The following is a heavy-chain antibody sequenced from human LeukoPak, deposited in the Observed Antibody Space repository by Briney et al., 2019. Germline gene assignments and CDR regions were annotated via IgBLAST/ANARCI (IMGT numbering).Heavy chain of an antibody. D-gene: IGHD3-9*01. Sequence: GESLKISCKGSGYSFTSYWIGWVRQMPGKGLEWMGIIYPGDSDTRYSPSFQGQVTISADKSISTAYLQWSSLKASDTAMYYCARQVHTYYDILTGYYIGEYYFDYWGQGTLVTVSS. CDR1: GYSFTSYW. J-gene: IGHJ4*02. CDR3: ARQVHTYYDILTGYYIGEYYFDY. V-gene: IGHV5-51*01. CDR2: IYPGDSDT.